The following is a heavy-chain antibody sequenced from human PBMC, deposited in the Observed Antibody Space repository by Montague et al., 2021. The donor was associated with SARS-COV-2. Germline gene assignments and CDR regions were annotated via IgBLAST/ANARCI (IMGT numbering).Heavy chain of an antibody. Sequence: SETLSLTCAVSGGSIRNYYWSWIRQPPGRGLEWIAYIYDSGNTNYNPSLKSRVTILVDTSKNQFSLKLSSVTAADTAVYYCAAQTDYYYYGLDVWGQGTTATVSS. V-gene: IGHV4-59*08. CDR1: GGSIRNYY. J-gene: IGHJ6*02. CDR3: AAQTDYYYYGLDV. CDR2: IYDSGNT.